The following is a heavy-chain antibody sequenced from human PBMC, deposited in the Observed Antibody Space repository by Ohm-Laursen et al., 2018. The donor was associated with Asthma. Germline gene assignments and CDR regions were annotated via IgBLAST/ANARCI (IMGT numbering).Heavy chain of an antibody. V-gene: IGHV3-30-3*01. J-gene: IGHJ4*02. CDR2: ISYDGSNK. CDR3: ARELNQWLVPRGFDY. Sequence: SLRLSCTASGFTFSSYAMHWVRQAPGKGLEWVAVISYDGSNKYYADSVKGRFTISRDNSKNTLYLQMNSLRAEDTAVYYCARELNQWLVPRGFDYWGQGTLVTVSS. D-gene: IGHD6-19*01. CDR1: GFTFSSYA.